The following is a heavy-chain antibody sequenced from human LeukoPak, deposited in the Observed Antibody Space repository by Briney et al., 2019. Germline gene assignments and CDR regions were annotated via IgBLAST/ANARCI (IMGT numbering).Heavy chain of an antibody. D-gene: IGHD4-17*01. CDR3: ARDRGMTTADY. CDR2: MYGSGNT. Sequence: SETLSLTCTVSGGFISSGSYCWSWIRQPAGKGLEWIGRMYGSGNTNYNPSLKSRVSISVDTSKNQFSLKLNSVTAADTAVYYCARDRGMTTADYWGQGTLVTVSS. CDR1: GGFISSGSYC. J-gene: IGHJ4*02. V-gene: IGHV4-61*02.